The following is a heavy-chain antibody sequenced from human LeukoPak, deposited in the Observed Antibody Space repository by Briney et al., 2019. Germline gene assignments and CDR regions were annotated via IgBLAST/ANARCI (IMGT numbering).Heavy chain of an antibody. Sequence: GGSLRLSCAASGITFSSYGMHWVRQAPGKGLEWVAVISYDGSNKYYADSVKGRFTISRDNSKNTLYLQMNSLRAEDTAVYYCAKDQAVGSSGPDYWGQGTLVTVSS. CDR2: ISYDGSNK. V-gene: IGHV3-30*18. J-gene: IGHJ4*02. CDR3: AKDQAVGSSGPDY. D-gene: IGHD6-19*01. CDR1: GITFSSYG.